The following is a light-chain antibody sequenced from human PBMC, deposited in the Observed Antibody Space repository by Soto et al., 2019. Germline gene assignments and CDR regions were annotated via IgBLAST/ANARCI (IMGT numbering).Light chain of an antibody. CDR1: QSLLHSNGYNY. J-gene: IGKJ2*01. CDR3: MQALQTPNT. Sequence: DIVMTQSPLSLPVTPGEPASISCRSSQSLLHSNGYNYLDRYLQKPGQSPQLLIYLGFNRASGVPDRFSGSGSGTDFPLKISRVEAEDVGIYYCMQALQTPNTFGQGTKLEIK. CDR2: LGF. V-gene: IGKV2-28*01.